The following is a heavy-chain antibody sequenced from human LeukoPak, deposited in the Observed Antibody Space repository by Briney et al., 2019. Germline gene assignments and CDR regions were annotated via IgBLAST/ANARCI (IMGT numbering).Heavy chain of an antibody. D-gene: IGHD2-2*01. CDR2: IYPGDSDT. CDR3: ARVGVVPAATGGDAFDI. CDR1: GYSFTSYW. V-gene: IGHV5-51*01. J-gene: IGHJ3*02. Sequence: GESLKISCKGSGYSFTSYWIGWVRQIPGKGLEWIGIIYPGDSDTRYSPSFQGQVTISADKSISTAYLQWSSLKASDTAMYYCARVGVVPAATGGDAFDIWGQGTMVTVSS.